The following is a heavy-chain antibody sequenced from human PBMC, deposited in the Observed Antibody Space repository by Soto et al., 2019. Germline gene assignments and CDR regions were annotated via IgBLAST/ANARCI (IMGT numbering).Heavy chain of an antibody. CDR3: SNYDYMSGSYRYRWAY. D-gene: IGHD3-16*02. J-gene: IGHJ4*02. CDR2: VLSKSDGGTT. CDR1: GFTFSDCW. Sequence: EVQLVESGGGLVKPGGSLRLSCAASGFTFSDCWMGWVRQAPGKGLEWVGRVLSKSDGGTTDYAAPVKGRFTISRDDSENIMYLQMNSLRTEDTAVYYCSNYDYMSGSYRYRWAYWGQGTLGTVSS. V-gene: IGHV3-15*01.